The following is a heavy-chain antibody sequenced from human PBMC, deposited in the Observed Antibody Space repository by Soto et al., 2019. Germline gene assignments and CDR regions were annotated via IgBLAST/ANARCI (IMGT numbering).Heavy chain of an antibody. V-gene: IGHV4-61*01. CDR3: ARDMGSGWFDP. CDR1: GGSVSSGSYY. Sequence: QVQLQESGPGLVKPSETLSLTCTVSGGSVSSGSYYWSWIRQPPGKGLEWIGYIYYSGSTNYNPSLQSRVTISVDTSKNQFSLKLSSVTAADTAVYYCARDMGSGWFDPWGQGTLVTVSS. D-gene: IGHD1-26*01. J-gene: IGHJ5*02. CDR2: IYYSGST.